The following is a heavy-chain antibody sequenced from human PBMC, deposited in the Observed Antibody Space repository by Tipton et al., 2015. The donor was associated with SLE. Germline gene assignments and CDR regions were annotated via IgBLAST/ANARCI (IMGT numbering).Heavy chain of an antibody. Sequence: TLSLTCTVSGGSFSSATYYWRWNWVRQPAGKALEWIGRISNSGSTGYNPSLRSRVTISVDTSKNQFSLKLSSVTAADTAVYYCARDQVGVGDFDYWSQGTLVTVSS. CDR3: ARDQVGVGDFDY. V-gene: IGHV4-61*02. J-gene: IGHJ4*02. CDR2: ISNSGST. D-gene: IGHD3-16*01. CDR1: GGSFSSATYY.